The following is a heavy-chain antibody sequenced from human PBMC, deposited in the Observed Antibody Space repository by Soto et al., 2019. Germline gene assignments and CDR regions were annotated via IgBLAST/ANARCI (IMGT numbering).Heavy chain of an antibody. CDR1: GGSISSSNW. J-gene: IGHJ4*02. CDR2: IYHSGST. Sequence: PSETLSLTCAVSGGSISSSNWWSCVRQPPGKGLEWIGEIYHSGSTNYNPSLKSRVTISVDKSKNQFSLKLSSVTAADTAVYYCARAAFQWELPTYYFDYWGQGTLVTVSS. V-gene: IGHV4-4*02. D-gene: IGHD1-26*01. CDR3: ARAAFQWELPTYYFDY.